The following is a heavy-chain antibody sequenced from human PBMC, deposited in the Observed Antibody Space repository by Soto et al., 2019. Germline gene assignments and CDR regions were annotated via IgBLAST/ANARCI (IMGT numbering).Heavy chain of an antibody. CDR3: ARHAGITMVRGVQDYYYYYYMDV. Sequence: SETLSLTCTVSGGSISSYYWSWIRQPPGKGLEWVGYIYYSGGTNYNPSLKSRVTISVDTSKNQFSLKLSSVTAADTAVYYCARHAGITMVRGVQDYYYYYYMDVWGKGTTVTVSS. V-gene: IGHV4-59*08. CDR2: IYYSGGT. J-gene: IGHJ6*03. D-gene: IGHD3-10*01. CDR1: GGSISSYY.